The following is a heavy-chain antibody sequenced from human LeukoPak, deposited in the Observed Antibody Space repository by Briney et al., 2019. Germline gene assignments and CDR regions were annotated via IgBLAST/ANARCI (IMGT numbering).Heavy chain of an antibody. CDR1: GGTFSSYA. J-gene: IGHJ4*02. Sequence: SVKVSCKASGGTFSSYAISWVRQAPGQGLEWMGRIIPILGIANYAQKFQGRVTITADKSTSTAYMELSSLRSEDTAVYYCVRLWGSSYAIDYWGQGTLVTVSS. V-gene: IGHV1-69*04. D-gene: IGHD3-16*01. CDR2: IIPILGIA. CDR3: VRLWGSSYAIDY.